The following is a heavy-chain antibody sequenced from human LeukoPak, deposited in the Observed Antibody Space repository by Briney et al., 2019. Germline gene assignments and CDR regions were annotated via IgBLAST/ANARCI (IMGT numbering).Heavy chain of an antibody. CDR1: GFTFSSYG. J-gene: IGHJ4*02. CDR3: AGGQGFLIDY. V-gene: IGHV3-30*03. D-gene: IGHD3-3*01. Sequence: PGGSLRLSCAASGFTFSSYGMHWVRQAPGKGLEWVAVISYDGSNKYYADSVKGRLTISRDNAKSLLYLQMNSLRAEDAAVYYCAGGQGFLIDYWGQGTLVTVSS. CDR2: ISYDGSNK.